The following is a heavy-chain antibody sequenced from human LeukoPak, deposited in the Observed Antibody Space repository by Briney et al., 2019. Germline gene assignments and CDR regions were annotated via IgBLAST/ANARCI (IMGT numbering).Heavy chain of an antibody. J-gene: IGHJ4*02. CDR3: AKGSSGSRPYYFDY. CDR2: ISGSGGST. D-gene: IGHD3-22*01. CDR1: GFTFSSYV. Sequence: GGSLRLSCAASGFTFSSYVMTWVRQAPGKGLEWVSAISGSGGSTYYADSVKGRFTISRDNSKNTLYLQMNTLRAEDTAIYYCAKGSSGSRPYYFDYWGQGTLVTVSS. V-gene: IGHV3-23*01.